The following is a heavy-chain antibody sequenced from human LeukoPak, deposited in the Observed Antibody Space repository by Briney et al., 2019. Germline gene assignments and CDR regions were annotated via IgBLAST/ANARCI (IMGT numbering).Heavy chain of an antibody. CDR3: ARDGRAVGGSFDY. J-gene: IGHJ4*02. CDR2: ISYDGSNK. V-gene: IGHV3-30-3*01. CDR1: GFTFSSYA. Sequence: GGSLRLSCAASGFTFSSYAMHWVRQAPGKGLEWVAVISYDGSNKYYADSVKGRFTISRDNSKNTLYLQTNSLRAEDTAAYYCARDGRAVGGSFDYWGQGTLVTVSS. D-gene: IGHD4-23*01.